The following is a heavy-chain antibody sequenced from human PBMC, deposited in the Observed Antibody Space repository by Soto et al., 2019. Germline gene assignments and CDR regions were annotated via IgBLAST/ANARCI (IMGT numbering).Heavy chain of an antibody. CDR3: AQVPGARNYYFYGMDV. CDR2: IIAGSSDT. Sequence: PGGSLSLSCAASGLSFSDNAMSWVRQAPGKGLEWVSTIIAGSSDTFYADSVKGRFTISRDNSKNTLFLQMNSVRVDDTAVDDGAQVPGARNYYFYGMDVWGQGTTVTVSS. J-gene: IGHJ6*02. V-gene: IGHV3-23*01. CDR1: GLSFSDNA.